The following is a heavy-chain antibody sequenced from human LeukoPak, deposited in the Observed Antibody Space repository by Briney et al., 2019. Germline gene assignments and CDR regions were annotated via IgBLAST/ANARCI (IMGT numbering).Heavy chain of an antibody. CDR3: ARSQNYYGSGDY. D-gene: IGHD3-10*01. Sequence: SETLSLTCTVSGDSVSNGNYYWSRLRQPPGTALEWIGYIYYTGKTYYNPSLEGRVTILVDTSRNHFSVKLSSVTAADTAVYYCARSQNYYGSGDYWSQGTLVTVSS. CDR1: GDSVSNGNYY. V-gene: IGHV4-61*03. CDR2: IYYTGKT. J-gene: IGHJ4*02.